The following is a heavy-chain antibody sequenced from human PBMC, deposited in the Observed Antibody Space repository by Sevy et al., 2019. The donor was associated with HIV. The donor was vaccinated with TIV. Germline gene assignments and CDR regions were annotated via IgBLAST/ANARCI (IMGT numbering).Heavy chain of an antibody. Sequence: GGSLRLSCAASGFTFSSYAMHWVRQAPGKGLERVAVISYEGSNKNYADSVKGRLTISRDNSKNTLYLQMNSLRAEDTAVYYCARDGRQIFGVVISYYMDVWGKGTTVTVSS. D-gene: IGHD3-3*01. J-gene: IGHJ6*03. CDR3: ARDGRQIFGVVISYYMDV. CDR1: GFTFSSYA. V-gene: IGHV3-30-3*01. CDR2: ISYEGSNK.